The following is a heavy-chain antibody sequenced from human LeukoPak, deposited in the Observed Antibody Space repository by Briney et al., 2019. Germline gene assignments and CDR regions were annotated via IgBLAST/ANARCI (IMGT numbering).Heavy chain of an antibody. CDR1: GGTFSSYA. CDR2: IIPIFGTV. D-gene: IGHD1-26*01. J-gene: IGHJ4*02. V-gene: IGHV1-69*06. Sequence: SVKVSCKASGGTFSSYAISWVRQAPGQGLECMGGIIPIFGTVNYAQKFQGRVTITADKSTSTAYMELSSLRAEDMAVYYCARGYAVGPHPEPREFDYWGQGTLVTVSS. CDR3: ARGYAVGPHPEPREFDY.